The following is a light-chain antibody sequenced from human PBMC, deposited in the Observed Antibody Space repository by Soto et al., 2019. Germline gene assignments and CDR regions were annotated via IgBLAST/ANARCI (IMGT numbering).Light chain of an antibody. Sequence: EIVMTQSPATLSVSPGERATLSCRASQSVRSNLAWYQQKPGQAPRLLIYRASTRATGIPARFSGSGSGTAFTPTISSLQSEDFAVYYCQHYNNWPPWTFGQGTKVEIK. CDR1: QSVRSN. CDR3: QHYNNWPPWT. V-gene: IGKV3-15*01. J-gene: IGKJ1*01. CDR2: RAS.